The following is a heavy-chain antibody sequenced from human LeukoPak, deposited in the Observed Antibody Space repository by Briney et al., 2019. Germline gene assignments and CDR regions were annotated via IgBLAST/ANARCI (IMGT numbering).Heavy chain of an antibody. D-gene: IGHD4-23*01. Sequence: PSETLSLTCTVSGFSISSGYYWGWIRQPPGKGLEWIGSIYYSGSTYYNPSLKSRVTISVDTSKNQFSLKLSSVTAADTAVYYCARQDDYGGYYYYYYMDVWGKGTTVTISS. V-gene: IGHV4-38-2*02. CDR3: ARQDDYGGYYYYYYMDV. J-gene: IGHJ6*03. CDR2: IYYSGST. CDR1: GFSISSGYY.